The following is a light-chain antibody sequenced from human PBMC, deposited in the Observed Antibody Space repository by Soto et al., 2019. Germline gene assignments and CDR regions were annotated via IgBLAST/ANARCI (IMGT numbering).Light chain of an antibody. J-gene: IGKJ2*01. Sequence: IQLTQSPSSLPASVGDRVTITCRASQGITTYLAWYQQKPGKAPKLLIYAASALQSGVPSRFSGSGSGTDFTLTISSLQPEDFATYYCQQYNIYSPYTFGQGTKVEIK. V-gene: IGKV1-9*01. CDR2: AAS. CDR3: QQYNIYSPYT. CDR1: QGITTY.